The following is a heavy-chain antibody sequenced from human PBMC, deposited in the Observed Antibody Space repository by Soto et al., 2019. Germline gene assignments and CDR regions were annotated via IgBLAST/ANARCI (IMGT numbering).Heavy chain of an antibody. CDR1: GCTFSSYA. V-gene: IGHV1-69*13. J-gene: IGHJ3*02. CDR2: IIPIFGTA. D-gene: IGHD6-19*01. Sequence: SVKVSCKASGCTFSSYAISWVRQAPGQGLEWMGGIIPIFGTANYAQKFQGRVTITADESTSTAYMELSSLRSEDTAVYYCARYSSGWYGAFDIWGQGTMVTVSS. CDR3: ARYSSGWYGAFDI.